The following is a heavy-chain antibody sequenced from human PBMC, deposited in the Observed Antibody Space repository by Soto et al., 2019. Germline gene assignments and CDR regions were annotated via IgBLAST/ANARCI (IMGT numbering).Heavy chain of an antibody. D-gene: IGHD2-15*01. J-gene: IGHJ6*02. CDR2: IKSKTDGGTT. CDR3: TTDSLYCSGGSCYPVDYYGMDV. V-gene: IGHV3-15*07. CDR1: GFTFSNAW. Sequence: EVQLVESGGGLVKPGGSLRLSCAASGFTFSNAWMNWVRQAPGKGLEWVGRIKSKTDGGTTDYAAPVKGRFTISSDDSKNTLYLQMNSLKTEDTAVYYCTTDSLYCSGGSCYPVDYYGMDVWGQGTTVTVSS.